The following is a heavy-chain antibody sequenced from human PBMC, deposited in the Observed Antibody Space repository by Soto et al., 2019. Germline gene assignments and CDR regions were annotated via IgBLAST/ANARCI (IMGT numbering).Heavy chain of an antibody. D-gene: IGHD3-16*01. CDR1: GFTFSSYS. V-gene: IGHV3-21*01. CDR3: AIAMGGSFLYYYYRDV. CDR2: ISSSSSYI. J-gene: IGHJ6*03. Sequence: GGSLRLSCAASGFTFSSYSMNWVRQAPGKGLEWVSSISSSSSYIYYADSVKGRFTISRDNAKNSLYLQMNSLRAEDTAVYYCAIAMGGSFLYYYYRDVGGKGTTVTVSS.